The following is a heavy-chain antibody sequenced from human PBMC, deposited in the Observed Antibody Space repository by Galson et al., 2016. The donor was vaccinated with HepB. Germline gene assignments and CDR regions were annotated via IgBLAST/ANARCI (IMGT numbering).Heavy chain of an antibody. Sequence: SLRLSCAASGFIFSNYWMNWVRQAPGQGLVWVSRIHSDGSTTRYADSVKGRFTVSRDNAKNTLYMQMNSLRAEDTAVYYCARESPTTAGAFDIWGQGTMVIVTS. V-gene: IGHV3-74*01. J-gene: IGHJ3*02. D-gene: IGHD4-17*01. CDR3: ARESPTTAGAFDI. CDR2: IHSDGSTT. CDR1: GFIFSNYW.